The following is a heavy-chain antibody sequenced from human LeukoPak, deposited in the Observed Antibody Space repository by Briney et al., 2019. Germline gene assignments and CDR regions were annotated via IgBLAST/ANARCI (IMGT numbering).Heavy chain of an antibody. V-gene: IGHV1-46*01. CDR1: GYTFTMYY. J-gene: IGHJ6*03. Sequence: ASVKVSCKASGYTFTMYYIHWVRQAPGQGLEWMGMINPSDGATTYAQRFQGRVTMTRDMSTTTVYMDLRSLRSEDTAVYFCGSEHRGGVSGGLGVLFASYYTYYYMDVWGRGTTVTVSS. CDR3: GSEHRGGVSGGLGVLFASYYTYYYMDV. D-gene: IGHD3-16*01. CDR2: INPSDGAT.